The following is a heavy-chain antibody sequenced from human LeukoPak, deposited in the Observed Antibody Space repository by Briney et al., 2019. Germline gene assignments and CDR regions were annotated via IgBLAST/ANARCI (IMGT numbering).Heavy chain of an antibody. CDR2: IYYSGST. CDR1: GGSISSYY. CDR3: ARDGRGYSGYDSEYNWFDP. V-gene: IGHV4-59*01. Sequence: SETLSHTCTVSGGSISSYYWSWIRQPPGKGLEWIGYIYYSGSTNYNPSLKSRVTISVDTSKNQFSLKLSSVTAADTAVYYCARDGRGYSGYDSEYNWFDPWGQGTLVTVSS. J-gene: IGHJ5*02. D-gene: IGHD5-12*01.